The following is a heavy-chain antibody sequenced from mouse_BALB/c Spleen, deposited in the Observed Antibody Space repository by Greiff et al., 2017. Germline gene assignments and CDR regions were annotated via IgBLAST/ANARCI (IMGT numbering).Heavy chain of an antibody. CDR1: GFSLTSYD. Sequence: VQLQESGPGLVAPSQSLSITCTVSGFSLTSYDISWIRQPPGKGLEWLGVIWTGGGTNYNSAFMSRLSISKDNSKSQVFLKMNSLQTDDTAIYYCVRVGSPYAMDYWGQGTSVTVSS. CDR3: VRVGSPYAMDY. V-gene: IGHV2-9-2*01. D-gene: IGHD1-1*01. CDR2: IWTGGGT. J-gene: IGHJ4*01.